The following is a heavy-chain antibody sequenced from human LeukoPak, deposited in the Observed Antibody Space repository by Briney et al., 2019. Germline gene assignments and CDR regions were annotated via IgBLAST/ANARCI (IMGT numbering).Heavy chain of an antibody. J-gene: IGHJ6*03. Sequence: GGSLRLSCAASGFTFSSYGMHWVRQAPGKGLEWVAVIWYDGSNKYYADSVKGRFTISRDNSKNTLYLQMNSLRAEDTAVYYCARAGGLGNPLAYMDVWGKGTTVTVSS. CDR3: ARAGGLGNPLAYMDV. V-gene: IGHV3-33*01. D-gene: IGHD3-16*01. CDR2: IWYDGSNK. CDR1: GFTFSSYG.